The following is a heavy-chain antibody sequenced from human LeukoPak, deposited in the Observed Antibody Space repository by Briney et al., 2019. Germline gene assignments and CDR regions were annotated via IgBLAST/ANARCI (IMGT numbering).Heavy chain of an antibody. D-gene: IGHD6-19*01. CDR2: IYPGDSDT. V-gene: IGHV5-51*01. Sequence: GESLKISYKGSGYSFTSYWIGWVRQMPGNGLEWMGIIYPGDSDTRYSPSFQGQVTISADKPISTAYLQWSSLKASDTAMYYCARHFDSSGWYNWGQGTLVTVSS. J-gene: IGHJ4*02. CDR3: ARHFDSSGWYN. CDR1: GYSFTSYW.